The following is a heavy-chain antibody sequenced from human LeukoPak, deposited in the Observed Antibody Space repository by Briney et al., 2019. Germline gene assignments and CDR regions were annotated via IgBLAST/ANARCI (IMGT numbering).Heavy chain of an antibody. CDR2: ISSSSSYT. D-gene: IGHD1-26*01. CDR1: VFTFSDYY. J-gene: IGHJ4*02. CDR3: ARALIVGATPFDY. Sequence: GGSLRLSCAASVFTFSDYYMSWIRQAPGKGLEWVSYISSSSSYTNYADSVKGRFTISRDNAKNSLYLQMNSLRAEDTAVYYCARALIVGATPFDYWGQGTLVTVSS. V-gene: IGHV3-11*05.